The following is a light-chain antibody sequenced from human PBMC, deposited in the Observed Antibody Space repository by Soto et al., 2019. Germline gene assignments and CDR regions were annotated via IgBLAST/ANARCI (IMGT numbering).Light chain of an antibody. CDR2: EGS. V-gene: IGLV2-23*01. CDR1: SSDVGSYNL. J-gene: IGLJ2*01. CDR3: CSYAGSSTDVV. Sequence: QSVLTQPASVSGSPGQSITISCTGTSSDVGSYNLVSWYQQHPGKAPKLMIYEGSKRPSGVSNRFSGSKSGNTASLTISGLQAEDEADYYCCSYAGSSTDVVFSGGTKVTVL.